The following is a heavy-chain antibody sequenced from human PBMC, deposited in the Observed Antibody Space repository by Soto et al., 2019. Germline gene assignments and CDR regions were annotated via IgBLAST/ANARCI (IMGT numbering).Heavy chain of an antibody. J-gene: IGHJ4*02. CDR1: GGSISSSSYY. V-gene: IGHV4-39*02. D-gene: IGHD2-2*03. CDR3: AREGNLGRWIQPLDS. CDR2: IYYSGST. Sequence: PSETLSLTCTVSGGSISSSSYYWGWIRQPPGKGLEWIGSIYYSGSTYYNPSLKSRVTISVETSKNHFSLKLISVTTADTAVYFCAREGNLGRWIQPLDSWGQGTLVTVSS.